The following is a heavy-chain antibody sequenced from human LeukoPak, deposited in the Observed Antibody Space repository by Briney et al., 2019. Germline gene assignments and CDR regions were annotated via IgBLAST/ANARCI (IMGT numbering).Heavy chain of an antibody. J-gene: IGHJ5*02. Sequence: KPSETLSLTCIGSDDSVNTYYCSWIRQAPGKGLEWIGYIYNRGSTKYNPSLKSRATISVDTSKNQFSLKLTSVTAADTAVYYCAMSNTVRRPFFDPWGHGTLVTVSS. V-gene: IGHV4-59*02. D-gene: IGHD4-11*01. CDR1: DDSVNTYY. CDR2: IYNRGST. CDR3: AMSNTVRRPFFDP.